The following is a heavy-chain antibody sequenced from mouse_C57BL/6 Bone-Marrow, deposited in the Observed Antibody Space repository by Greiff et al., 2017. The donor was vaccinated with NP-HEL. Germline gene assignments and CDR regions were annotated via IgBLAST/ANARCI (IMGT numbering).Heavy chain of an antibody. V-gene: IGHV3-6*01. CDR1: GYSITSGYY. J-gene: IGHJ2*01. CDR2: ISYDGSN. CDR3: ARAIYYDYDGDY. Sequence: EVKLQESGPGLVKPSQSLSLTCSVTGYSITSGYYWNWIRQFPGNKLEWMGYISYDGSNNYNPSLKNRISITRDTSKNQFFLKLNSVTTEDTATYYCARAIYYDYDGDYWGQGTTLTVSS. D-gene: IGHD2-4*01.